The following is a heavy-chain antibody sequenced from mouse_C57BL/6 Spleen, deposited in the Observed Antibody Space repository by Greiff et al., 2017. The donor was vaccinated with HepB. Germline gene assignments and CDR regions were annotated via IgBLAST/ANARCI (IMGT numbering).Heavy chain of an antibody. D-gene: IGHD2-12*01. Sequence: VQLQQPGAELVRPGTSVKLSCKASGYTFTSYWMHWVKQRPGQGLEWIGVIDPSDSYTNYNQKFKGKATLTVDTSSSTAYMQLSSLTSEDSAVYFCARGGYYPYWGQGTLVTVSA. CDR3: ARGGYYPY. V-gene: IGHV1-59*01. CDR1: GYTFTSYW. CDR2: IDPSDSYT. J-gene: IGHJ3*01.